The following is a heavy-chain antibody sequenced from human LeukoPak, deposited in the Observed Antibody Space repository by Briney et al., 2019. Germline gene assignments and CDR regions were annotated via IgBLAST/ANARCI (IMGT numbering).Heavy chain of an antibody. J-gene: IGHJ3*02. V-gene: IGHV3-21*01. CDR3: ARDYLGSSWYFPSGDAFDI. CDR1: GFTFSSYS. Sequence: PGGSLRLSCAASGFTFSSYSMNWVRQAPGKGLEWVSSISSSSSYIYYADSVKGRFTISRDNAKNSLYLQMNSLRAEDTAVYYCARDYLGSSWYFPSGDAFDIWGQGTMVTVSS. D-gene: IGHD6-13*01. CDR2: ISSSSSYI.